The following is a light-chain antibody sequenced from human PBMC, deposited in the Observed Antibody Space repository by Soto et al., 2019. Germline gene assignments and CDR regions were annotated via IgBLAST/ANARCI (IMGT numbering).Light chain of an antibody. CDR2: GVS. CDR1: QSVSSSY. Sequence: EIVLTQSPGTLSLSPGERATLSCRASQSVSSSYLAWYQQKPGQAPRLLIHGVSTRATGIPDRFSGSGSGTDFTLTISSLEPEDFAVYYCQQYVTSTYIFGQGTKLEIE. J-gene: IGKJ2*01. CDR3: QQYVTSTYI. V-gene: IGKV3-20*01.